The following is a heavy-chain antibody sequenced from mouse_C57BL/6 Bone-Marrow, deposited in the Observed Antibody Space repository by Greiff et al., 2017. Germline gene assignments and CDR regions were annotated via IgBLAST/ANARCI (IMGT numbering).Heavy chain of an antibody. D-gene: IGHD1-1*01. J-gene: IGHJ3*01. CDR1: GYTFTSYG. Sequence: QVQLQQSGAELARPGASVKLSCKASGYTFTSYGISWVKQRTGQGLEWIGEIYPRSGNTYYNEKFKGKATLTADKSSSTAYMELRSLTSEDSAVYFWARPGDYDGTRAWFAYWGQGTLVTVSA. V-gene: IGHV1-81*01. CDR3: ARPGDYDGTRAWFAY. CDR2: IYPRSGNT.